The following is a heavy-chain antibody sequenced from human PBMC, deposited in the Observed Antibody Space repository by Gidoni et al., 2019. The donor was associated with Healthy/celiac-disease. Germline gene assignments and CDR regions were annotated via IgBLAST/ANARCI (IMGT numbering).Heavy chain of an antibody. CDR1: GFTFSSYA. CDR3: AKVEDGYDSRVGAYAFDY. V-gene: IGHV3-23*01. D-gene: IGHD3-22*01. J-gene: IGHJ4*02. CDR2: ISGSGGST. Sequence: EVQLLESGGGLVQPGGSLRLSCAASGFTFSSYAMSWVRQAPGKGMEWVSAISGSGGSTYYADSVKGRFTISRDNSKNTLYLQMNSLRAEDTAVYYCAKVEDGYDSRVGAYAFDYWGQGTLVTVSS.